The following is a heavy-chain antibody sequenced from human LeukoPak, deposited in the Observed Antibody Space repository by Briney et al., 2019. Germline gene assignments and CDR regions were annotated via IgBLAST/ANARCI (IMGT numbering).Heavy chain of an antibody. CDR3: ARARNYYDRSGSFVY. Sequence: ASVRDSCVATGYTFTGYYIHWGRPAPGQGLEWMGWINPNSGGTNYAQKFQGRVTMTRDTSISTAYMELSRLRSDDTAVYYCARARNYYDRSGSFVYWGGRTLVTVSS. J-gene: IGHJ4*02. D-gene: IGHD3-22*01. CDR1: GYTFTGYY. CDR2: INPNSGGT. V-gene: IGHV1-2*02.